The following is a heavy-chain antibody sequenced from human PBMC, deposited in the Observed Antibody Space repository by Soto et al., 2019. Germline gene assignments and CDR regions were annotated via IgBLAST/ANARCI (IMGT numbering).Heavy chain of an antibody. D-gene: IGHD3-22*01. CDR1: GFTFSSYA. J-gene: IGHJ4*02. V-gene: IGHV3-23*01. Sequence: PGGSLRLSSAASGFTFSSYAMSWVRQAPGKGLEWVSAISGSGGSTYYADSVKGRFTISRDNSKNTLYLQMNSLRAEDTAVYYCAKALSVVVISFFDYWGQGTLVTVS. CDR3: AKALSVVVISFFDY. CDR2: ISGSGGST.